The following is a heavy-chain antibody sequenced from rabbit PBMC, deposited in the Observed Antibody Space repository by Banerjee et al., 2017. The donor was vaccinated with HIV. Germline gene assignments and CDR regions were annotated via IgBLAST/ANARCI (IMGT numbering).Heavy chain of an antibody. CDR2: IYDGSSDST. J-gene: IGHJ4*01. V-gene: IGHV1S40*01. CDR3: ARYHITSIGYSLNL. D-gene: IGHD1-1*01. Sequence: QSLEESGGDLVKPGASLTLSCKASGSTLSSYFMCWVRQAPGKGLEWIACIYDGSSDSTHYASWAKGRFTISKTSSTTGTLQMTSLTAADTATYFCARYHITSIGYSLNLWGPGTLVTVS. CDR1: GSTLSSYF.